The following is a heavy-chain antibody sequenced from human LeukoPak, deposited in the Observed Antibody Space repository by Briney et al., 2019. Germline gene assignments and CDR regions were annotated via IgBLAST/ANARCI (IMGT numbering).Heavy chain of an antibody. J-gene: IGHJ1*01. Sequence: PSETLSLTSTVSGGSLSSSSYYWGWIRHPPRNGLEWIGSIYYSGSTYYNPSLKSRVTISVDTSKNQFSLKLSSVTAADTAVYYCARVVPAAIGYYQHWGQGTLVTVSS. CDR2: IYYSGST. CDR3: ARVVPAAIGYYQH. D-gene: IGHD2-2*02. CDR1: GGSLSSSSYY. V-gene: IGHV4-39*01.